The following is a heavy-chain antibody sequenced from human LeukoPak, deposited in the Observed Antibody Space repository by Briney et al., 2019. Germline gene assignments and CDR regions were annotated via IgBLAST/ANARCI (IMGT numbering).Heavy chain of an antibody. CDR3: ATHEYSSSWSDAFDI. D-gene: IGHD6-13*01. J-gene: IGHJ3*02. V-gene: IGHV5-51*01. Sequence: GESLKISCKGSGYSFTSYWIGWVRQMPGKGLEWMGIIYPGDSDTRYSPSFQGQVTISADKSISTAYLQWSSLKASDTAMYYCATHEYSSSWSDAFDIWDQGTMVTVSS. CDR1: GYSFTSYW. CDR2: IYPGDSDT.